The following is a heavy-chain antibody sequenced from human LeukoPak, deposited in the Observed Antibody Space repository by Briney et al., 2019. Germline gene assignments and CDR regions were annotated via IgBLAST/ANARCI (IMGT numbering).Heavy chain of an antibody. CDR2: INPSGGNT. V-gene: IGHV1-46*01. D-gene: IGHD3-10*01. J-gene: IGHJ4*02. CDR1: GYTFTSYY. Sequence: AASVKVSCKASGYTFTSYYINWVREAPGQGLEWMGIINPSGGNTNYAQKFQGRVTMTRDTSTSTLYMELSSLRSEDTALYYCARRGSGRHYNPFDYWGQGTLVTVSS. CDR3: ARRGSGRHYNPFDY.